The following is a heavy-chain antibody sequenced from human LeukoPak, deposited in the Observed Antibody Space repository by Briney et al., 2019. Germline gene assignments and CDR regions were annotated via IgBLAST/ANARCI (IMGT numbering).Heavy chain of an antibody. V-gene: IGHV4-59*01. Sequence: PSETLSLTCTVSGGSISSYYWSWIRQPPGKGLEWIGNIYDSGSTNYNPSLKSRVTISVDTSKNQCSLKLSSVTAADTAVYYCARQSISSSSLSYFDYWGQGTLVTVFS. J-gene: IGHJ4*02. CDR3: ARQSISSSSLSYFDY. D-gene: IGHD2-2*01. CDR1: GGSISSYY. CDR2: IYDSGST.